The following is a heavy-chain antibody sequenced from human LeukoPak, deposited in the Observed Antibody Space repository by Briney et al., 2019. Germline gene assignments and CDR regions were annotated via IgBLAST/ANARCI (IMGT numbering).Heavy chain of an antibody. CDR3: ARQRVGASGVYYYYYYIDV. CDR2: IYPDDSDT. J-gene: IGHJ6*03. V-gene: IGHV5-51*01. D-gene: IGHD1-26*01. CDR1: GYSFTTYW. Sequence: PGESLKISCKNSGYSFTTYWIGWVRQMPGKGLEWMGIIYPDDSDTRYSPSFQGQVTISADKSISTAYLQWSSLKASDTAMYYCARQRVGASGVYYYYYYIDVWGKGTTVTVSS.